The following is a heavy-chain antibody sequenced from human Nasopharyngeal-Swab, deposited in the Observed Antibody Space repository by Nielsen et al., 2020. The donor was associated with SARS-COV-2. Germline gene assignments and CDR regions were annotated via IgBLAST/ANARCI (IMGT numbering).Heavy chain of an antibody. D-gene: IGHD3-16*02. CDR1: GFSFSTYW. CDR2: IKQDGSEK. Sequence: GGSLRLSRAASGFSFSTYWMTWVRQAPGKGLEWVANIKQDGSEKYYVDSVKGRFTVSRDNPKNLLYLQVNSLRAEDTAVYYCARQGVFVPAYFHQYYMDVWGKGTTVTVSS. V-gene: IGHV3-7*03. CDR3: ARQGVFVPAYFHQYYMDV. J-gene: IGHJ6*03.